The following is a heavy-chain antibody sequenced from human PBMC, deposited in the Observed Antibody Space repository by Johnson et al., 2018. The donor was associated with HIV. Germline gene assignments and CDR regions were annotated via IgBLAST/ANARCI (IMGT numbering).Heavy chain of an antibody. Sequence: VQLVESGGGLVQPGGSLRLSCEVSGFTFDDYDMSWVRQAPGKGLEWVSGINWNGGSTGYADSVKGRFTISRDTAKNSLYLQMNSLRAEDTALYYCARGKLPAALRRGDAFDIWGQGTMVTVSS. D-gene: IGHD2-2*01. CDR2: INWNGGST. CDR3: ARGKLPAALRRGDAFDI. CDR1: GFTFDDYD. V-gene: IGHV3-20*04. J-gene: IGHJ3*02.